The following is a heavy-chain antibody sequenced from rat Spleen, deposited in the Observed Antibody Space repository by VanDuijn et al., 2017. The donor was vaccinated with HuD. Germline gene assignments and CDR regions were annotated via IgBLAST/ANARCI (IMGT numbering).Heavy chain of an antibody. CDR3: VKDRGEYNNLFDY. D-gene: IGHD1-10*01. J-gene: IGHJ2*01. CDR1: GLSFSNYD. CDR2: ISTGGGDT. Sequence: EVQLVESGGGLVQPGRSMKLSCAASGLSFSNYDMAWVHQAPTKGLEWVATISTGGGDTYYRDSVRGRFTISRNNAKNTLFLQMDSLRSEDTATYYCVKDRGEYNNLFDYWGQGVMVTVSS. V-gene: IGHV5-25*01.